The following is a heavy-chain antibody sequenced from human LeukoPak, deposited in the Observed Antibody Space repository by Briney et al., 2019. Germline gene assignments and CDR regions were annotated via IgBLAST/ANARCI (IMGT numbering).Heavy chain of an antibody. Sequence: ASVQVSCQASGYTFTSYDINWVRPATGQGLEWMGWMNPNSGNTGYAQKFQGRVTMTRNTSISTAYMELSSLRSEDTAVYYCARGARGVTTPHGYWGQGTLVTVSS. J-gene: IGHJ4*02. CDR2: MNPNSGNT. V-gene: IGHV1-8*01. D-gene: IGHD4-17*01. CDR3: ARGARGVTTPHGY. CDR1: GYTFTSYD.